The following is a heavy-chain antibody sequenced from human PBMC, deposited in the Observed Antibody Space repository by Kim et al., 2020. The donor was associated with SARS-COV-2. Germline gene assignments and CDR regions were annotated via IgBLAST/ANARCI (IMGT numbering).Heavy chain of an antibody. CDR1: GYTFTDYG. CDR2: ISTYNDNT. J-gene: IGHJ6*02. CDR3: AREGAAAGTPDYYYYFSMDV. V-gene: IGHV1-18*04. D-gene: IGHD6-13*01. Sequence: ASVKVSCKASGYTFTDYGVSWVRQAPGQGLEWMGWISTYNDNTNYAQKIQGRVTMTTDTSTSTAYMELRSLRSDDTAVYYCAREGAAAGTPDYYYYFSMDVWGQGTTVTVSS.